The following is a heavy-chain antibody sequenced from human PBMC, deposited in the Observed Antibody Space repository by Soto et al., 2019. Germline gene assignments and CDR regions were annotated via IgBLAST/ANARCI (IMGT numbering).Heavy chain of an antibody. CDR2: IYPGDSDT. V-gene: IGHV5-51*01. CDR3: ARHGDTAMAPYYYYGMDV. D-gene: IGHD5-18*01. Sequence: PGESLKISCKGSGYSFTSYWIGWVRQMPGKGLEWMGIIYPGDSDTRYSPSFQGQVTISADKSISTAYLQWSSLKASDTPMYYCARHGDTAMAPYYYYGMDVWGQGTTVTVSS. CDR1: GYSFTSYW. J-gene: IGHJ6*02.